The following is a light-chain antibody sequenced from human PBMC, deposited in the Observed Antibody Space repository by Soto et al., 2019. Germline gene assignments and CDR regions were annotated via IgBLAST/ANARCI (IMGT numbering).Light chain of an antibody. J-gene: IGLJ2*01. Sequence: QSALTQPASVSGSPGQSITISCTGTSGDVGGSDYVSWYQQHPGKAPKLLIYEVSNRPSGVSNRFSASKSGNTASLTVSGLQAEDEADYFCSSYTSINTRIFGGGTKLTVL. CDR3: SSYTSINTRI. V-gene: IGLV2-14*03. CDR2: EVS. CDR1: SGDVGGSDY.